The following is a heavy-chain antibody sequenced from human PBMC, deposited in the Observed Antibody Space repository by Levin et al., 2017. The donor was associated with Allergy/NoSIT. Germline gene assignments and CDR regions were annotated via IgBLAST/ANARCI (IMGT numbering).Heavy chain of an antibody. CDR2: IDPSDSYT. Sequence: GESLKISCKGSGYIFTSYWITWVRQMPGKGLEWMGRIDPSDSYTNYSPSFQGHVTISADKSVSTAYLQWSSLKASDTAMYYCALRKGPDWYFDLWGRGTLVTVSS. V-gene: IGHV5-10-1*01. CDR3: ALRKGPDWYFDL. J-gene: IGHJ2*01. CDR1: GYIFTSYW.